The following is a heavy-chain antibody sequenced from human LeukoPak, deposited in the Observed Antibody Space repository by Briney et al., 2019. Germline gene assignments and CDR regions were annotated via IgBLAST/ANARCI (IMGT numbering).Heavy chain of an antibody. D-gene: IGHD7-27*01. CDR3: AREPLTGDFDY. J-gene: IGHJ4*02. Sequence: GGSLRLSCAASGFTFSSYEMNWVRQAPGKGLEWVSYISSNGSTIYYADSVKGRFTISRDNAKNSLYLQMNSLRAEDTAVYYCAREPLTGDFDYWGQGTLVTVSS. CDR1: GFTFSSYE. V-gene: IGHV3-48*03. CDR2: ISSNGSTI.